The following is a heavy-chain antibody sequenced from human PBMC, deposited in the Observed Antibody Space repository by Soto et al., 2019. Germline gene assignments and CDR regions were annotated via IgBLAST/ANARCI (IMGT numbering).Heavy chain of an antibody. Sequence: PGGSLRLSCAASGFTFSSYAMSWVRQAPGKGLEWVSAISGSGGSTYYADSVKGRFTISRDNSKNTLYLQMNSLRAEDTAVYYCAKAVRGSSGCYSSYFDYWGQGTLVTVSS. CDR2: ISGSGGST. CDR3: AKAVRGSSGCYSSYFDY. D-gene: IGHD3-22*01. J-gene: IGHJ4*02. CDR1: GFTFSSYA. V-gene: IGHV3-23*01.